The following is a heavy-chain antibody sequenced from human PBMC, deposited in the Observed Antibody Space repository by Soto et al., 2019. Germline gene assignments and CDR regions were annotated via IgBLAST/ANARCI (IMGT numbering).Heavy chain of an antibody. CDR1: GFTFSNYE. Sequence: PGGSLRLSCAASGFTFSNYEMNWVRQAPGKGLEWVSYISSGGGTIYYADSVKGRFTISRDNAKSSLYLQMNNPRAEDTAVYYCARGLGYCSGGSCYLYYFDYWGQGALVTVSS. CDR2: ISSGGGTI. J-gene: IGHJ4*02. V-gene: IGHV3-48*03. CDR3: ARGLGYCSGGSCYLYYFDY. D-gene: IGHD2-15*01.